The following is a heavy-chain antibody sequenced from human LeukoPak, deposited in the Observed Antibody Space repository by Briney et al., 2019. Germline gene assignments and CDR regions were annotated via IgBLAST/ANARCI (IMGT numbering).Heavy chain of an antibody. CDR3: ARSSYDLSGHYPDY. CDR2: VNPSGGIA. D-gene: IGHD3-22*01. V-gene: IGHV1-46*01. J-gene: IGHJ4*02. CDR1: GYSFTSYY. Sequence: GASVTVSFKASGYSFTSYYMHWVRQAPGQGLEWMGIVNPSGGIASYAQQFQGRVTLTRDTSTSTVYMELSSLRSGDMAVYYCARSSYDLSGHYPDYWGQGTLVTVSS.